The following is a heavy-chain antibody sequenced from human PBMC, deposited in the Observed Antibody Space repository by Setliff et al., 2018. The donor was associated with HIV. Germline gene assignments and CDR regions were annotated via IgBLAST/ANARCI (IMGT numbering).Heavy chain of an antibody. D-gene: IGHD3-16*02. CDR3: ARGRFVGFDY. J-gene: IGHJ4*02. CDR1: GGSLSSGSHY. CDR2: FYTSGTT. Sequence: SETLSLTCSVSGGSLSSGSHYCTWLRQAAGKGLEWIGHFYTSGTTNYSPSLESRVTVSVDTSKNQFSLNLTSVTAADTAVYYCARGRFVGFDYWGQGTLVTVSS. V-gene: IGHV4-61*09.